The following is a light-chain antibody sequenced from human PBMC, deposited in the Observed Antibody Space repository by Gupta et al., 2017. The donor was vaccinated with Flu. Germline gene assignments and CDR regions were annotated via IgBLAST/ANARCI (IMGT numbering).Light chain of an antibody. CDR2: GAS. CDR1: QSVSRSY. J-gene: IGKJ4*01. CDR3: QQYGSSPRLT. V-gene: IGKV3-20*01. Sequence: VLAQSPGTLSLSRGERATLSCRASQSVSRSYLAWYQQKTGQAPRLLIDGASSRATGIPDRFSGSGSGTDLTRIISRLEPEDFAVYYCQQYGSSPRLTFGGGTKVEIK.